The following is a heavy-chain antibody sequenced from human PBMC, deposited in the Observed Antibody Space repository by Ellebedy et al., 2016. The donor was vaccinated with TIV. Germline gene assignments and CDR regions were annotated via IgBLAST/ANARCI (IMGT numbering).Heavy chain of an antibody. V-gene: IGHV1-2*02. J-gene: IGHJ6*02. CDR1: GYAFNAYY. D-gene: IGHD3-10*01. CDR2: TNPNSGGT. CDR3: ARGGYYGSGNYYYYAMDV. Sequence: ASVKVSCKASGYAFNAYYIHWVRQAPGQGLEWMGWTNPNSGGTNYAQKFQGRVTVTRDTSISTAYMELSRLTADDTAVYYCARGGYYGSGNYYYYAMDVWGQGTTVTVSS.